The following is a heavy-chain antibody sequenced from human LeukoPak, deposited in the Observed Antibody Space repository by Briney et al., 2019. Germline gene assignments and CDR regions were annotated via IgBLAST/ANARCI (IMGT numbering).Heavy chain of an antibody. CDR2: IIPIFGTA. V-gene: IGHV1-69*13. CDR3: ARVRGAGPNRYFYGMDA. J-gene: IGHJ6*02. D-gene: IGHD3-10*01. Sequence: SVKVSCKASGGTFSSYAISWVRQAPGQGLEWMGGIIPIFGTANYAQKFQGRVTITADESTSTGYMELSSLRSEDTAVYYCARVRGAGPNRYFYGMDAWGQGTTVTVSS. CDR1: GGTFSSYA.